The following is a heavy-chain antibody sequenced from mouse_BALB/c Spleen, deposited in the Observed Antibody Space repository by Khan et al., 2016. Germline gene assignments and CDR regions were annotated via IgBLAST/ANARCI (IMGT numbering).Heavy chain of an antibody. V-gene: IGHV1S137*01. CDR3: AREGLNYDYAMDY. J-gene: IGHJ4*01. Sequence: QVQLKESGAELVRPGVSVKISCKGSGYTFTDYAMHWVKQSHAKSLEWIGVISTYYGDTSYTQKFEGKATMTVDKSSSTAYMVLARLTSEDSAIYYCAREGLNYDYAMDYWGQGTSVTVSS. D-gene: IGHD2-1*01. CDR1: GYTFTDYA. CDR2: ISTYYGDT.